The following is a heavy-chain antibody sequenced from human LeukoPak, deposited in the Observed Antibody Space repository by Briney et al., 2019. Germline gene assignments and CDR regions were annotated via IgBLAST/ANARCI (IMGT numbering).Heavy chain of an antibody. J-gene: IGHJ4*02. D-gene: IGHD3-22*01. Sequence: PGGSLRLSCAASGFTFSSSSMNWVRQAPGKGLEWVSYISSSSSTIYYADSVKGRFTISRDNAKNSLYLQMNSLRDEDTAVYYCARDTAQYTGYDSTFDYWGQGTLVTVSS. CDR2: ISSSSSTI. CDR1: GFTFSSSS. V-gene: IGHV3-48*02. CDR3: ARDTAQYTGYDSTFDY.